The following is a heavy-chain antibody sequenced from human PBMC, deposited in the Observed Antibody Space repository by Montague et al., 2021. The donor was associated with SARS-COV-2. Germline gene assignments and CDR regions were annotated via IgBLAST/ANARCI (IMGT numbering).Heavy chain of an antibody. CDR2: ISGSGGST. D-gene: IGHD6-13*01. J-gene: IGHJ6*02. CDR3: VRAAAGYYYYGMDV. CDR1: GFTFSSYA. Sequence: SLRLSCAAPGFTFSSYAMSWVRQAPGKGLEWVSAISGSGGSTYYADSVKGRFTISRDNSKNTLYLQMNSLRAEDTAVYYCVRAAAGYYYYGMDVWGQGTTVTVSS. V-gene: IGHV3-23*01.